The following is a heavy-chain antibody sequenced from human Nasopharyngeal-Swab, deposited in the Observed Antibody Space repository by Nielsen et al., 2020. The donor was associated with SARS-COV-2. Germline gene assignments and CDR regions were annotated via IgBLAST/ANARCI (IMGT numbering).Heavy chain of an antibody. CDR3: AKFLTVTPVVTFSYGMDV. CDR2: MSHDGSNE. V-gene: IGHV3-30*18. D-gene: IGHD4-23*01. CDR1: GFRFSNYG. Sequence: GESLKISCAASGFRFSNYGMNWVRQAAGKGLEWVAVMSHDGSNEDYADSVKGRFTVSRDNSKNLFYLQMNSLRVEDTAVYFCAKFLTVTPVVTFSYGMDVWGQGTTVTVSS. J-gene: IGHJ6*02.